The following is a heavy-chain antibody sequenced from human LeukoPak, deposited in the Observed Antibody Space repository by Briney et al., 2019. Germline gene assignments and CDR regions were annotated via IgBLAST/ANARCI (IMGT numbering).Heavy chain of an antibody. V-gene: IGHV4-30-4*01. J-gene: IGHJ4*02. Sequence: SQTLSLTCTVSADSFSDSISSADYSWSWIRQPPGKGLEWIAYIYNSGTTFYSPSLKSRATISIDTSKNQFSLRLMSVTAADTAVYYCARTTRHDVVVFDFWGQGTLVTVSS. D-gene: IGHD2-15*01. CDR3: ARTTRHDVVVFDF. CDR1: ADSFSDSISSADYS. CDR2: IYNSGTT.